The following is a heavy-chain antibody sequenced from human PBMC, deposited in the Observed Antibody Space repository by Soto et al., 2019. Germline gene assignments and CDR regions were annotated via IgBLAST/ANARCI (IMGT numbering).Heavy chain of an antibody. Sequence: SDTLSLTCTVSGGPIRSSSHYWGWIRQAPGTGLEWIGSIDAMGDSKYNPSLTSRVTIFSDTSNNQISLKLISGIRAASRIYYCAREGGHVDYWGQGTLVTVSS. CDR2: IDAMGDS. D-gene: IGHD3-16*01. CDR3: AREGGHVDY. V-gene: IGHV4-39*02. CDR1: GGPIRSSSHY. J-gene: IGHJ4*02.